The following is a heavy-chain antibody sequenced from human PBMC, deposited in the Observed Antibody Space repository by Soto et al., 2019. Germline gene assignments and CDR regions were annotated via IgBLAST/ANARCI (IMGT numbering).Heavy chain of an antibody. CDR1: GFTFSNYA. CDR3: AKDVAAITMVRGVIITPYHFDY. D-gene: IGHD3-10*01. V-gene: IGHV3-23*01. J-gene: IGHJ4*02. Sequence: GGSLRLSCAASGFTFSNYAMSWVRQAPGKGLEWVSVISGSGGSTYYADSVKGRFTISRDNSKNTLYLQMNSLRAEDTAVYYCAKDVAAITMVRGVIITPYHFDYWGQGTLVTVSS. CDR2: ISGSGGST.